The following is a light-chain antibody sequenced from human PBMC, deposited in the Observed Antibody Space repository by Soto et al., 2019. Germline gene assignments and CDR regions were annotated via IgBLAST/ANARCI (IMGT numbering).Light chain of an antibody. CDR1: QSVGTF. J-gene: IGKJ1*01. V-gene: IGKV3-11*01. CDR2: DAS. Sequence: EIVLTQSPATLSLSPGERATLSCRASQSVGTFFAWYQQKPGQAPRLLIYDASNRATGIPARFSCSGSGTDFTLTISSLEPEDFAVYYCQQCYNWPQWTFGQGTKVDIK. CDR3: QQCYNWPQWT.